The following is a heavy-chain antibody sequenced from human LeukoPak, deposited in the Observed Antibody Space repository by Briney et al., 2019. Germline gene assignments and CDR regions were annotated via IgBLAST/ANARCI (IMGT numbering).Heavy chain of an antibody. CDR2: IYSRGST. D-gene: IGHD3-10*01. CDR3: AREYRGSRRSDAFDI. Sequence: GGSLRLSCVASGFTVSSNYMSWVRQAPGKGLEWVSVIYSRGSTYYSDSVKGRFTISRDNSKNTLYLQMNSRRAEDTAVYYCAREYRGSRRSDAFDIWGQGTMVTVSS. V-gene: IGHV3-53*01. CDR1: GFTVSSNY. J-gene: IGHJ3*02.